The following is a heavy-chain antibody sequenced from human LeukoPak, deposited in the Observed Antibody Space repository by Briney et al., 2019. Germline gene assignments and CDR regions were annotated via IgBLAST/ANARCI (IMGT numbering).Heavy chain of an antibody. D-gene: IGHD3-10*01. CDR1: GGTFSSYA. J-gene: IGHJ3*02. CDR2: IIPIFGTA. Sequence: SVKVSCKASGGTFSSYAISWVRQAPGQGLEWMGGIIPIFGTANYAQKFQGRVTITADKSTSTAYMELSSLRSEDTAVYYCARGDRANYYGSGSYDLRLAFDIWGQGTMVTVSS. V-gene: IGHV1-69*06. CDR3: ARGDRANYYGSGSYDLRLAFDI.